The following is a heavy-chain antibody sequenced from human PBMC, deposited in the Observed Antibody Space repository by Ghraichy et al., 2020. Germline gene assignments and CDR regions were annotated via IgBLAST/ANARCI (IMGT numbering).Heavy chain of an antibody. CDR2: IKKDGSEK. CDR1: GFIFSGYW. CDR3: ARDIGGGWYFDY. J-gene: IGHJ4*02. D-gene: IGHD6-19*01. V-gene: IGHV3-7*01. Sequence: LSLTCAASGFIFSGYWMSWVRQAPGKGLEWVANIKKDGSEKYYVASVKGRFTISRGNAKNSLYLQMNSLRAEDTAVYYGARDIGGGWYFDYWGQGALVTVSS.